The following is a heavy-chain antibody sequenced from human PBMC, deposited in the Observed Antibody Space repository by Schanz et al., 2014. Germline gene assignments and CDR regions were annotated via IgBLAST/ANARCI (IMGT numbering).Heavy chain of an antibody. CDR1: GFTVNTNY. CDR3: AKDPSYGSDWVKYLDH. D-gene: IGHD1-26*01. Sequence: EVQLVESGGGLIHPGGSLRLSCAVSGFTVNTNYMTWVRQAPGKGLEWVSYISATSAKIDYADSVQGRFTISRDNAKNSLYLQMSSLRDEDTAVYYCAKDPSYGSDWVKYLDHWGQGTLVTVSS. CDR2: ISATSAKI. J-gene: IGHJ4*02. V-gene: IGHV3-48*02.